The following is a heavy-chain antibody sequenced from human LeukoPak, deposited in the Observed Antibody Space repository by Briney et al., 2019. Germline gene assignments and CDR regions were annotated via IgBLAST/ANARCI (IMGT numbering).Heavy chain of an antibody. CDR3: AREALPLAYCGGDCHYYGMDV. CDR2: ISSSSSTI. D-gene: IGHD2-21*02. CDR1: GFTFSSYS. V-gene: IGHV3-48*04. J-gene: IGHJ6*02. Sequence: GGSLRLSCAASGFTFSSYSMNWVRQAPGKGLEWVSYISSSSSTIYYADSVKGRFTISRDNAKNSLYLQMNSLRAEDTAVYYCAREALPLAYCGGDCHYYGMDVWGQGTTVTVSS.